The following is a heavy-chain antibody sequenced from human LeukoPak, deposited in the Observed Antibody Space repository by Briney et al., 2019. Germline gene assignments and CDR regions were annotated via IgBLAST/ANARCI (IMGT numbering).Heavy chain of an antibody. D-gene: IGHD4-17*01. CDR3: ARVNYGDAGAFDI. CDR1: GYTFTGYY. V-gene: IGHV1-2*02. CDR2: INPNSGGT. J-gene: IGHJ3*02. Sequence: GASVKVSCKASGYTFTGYYMHWVRQAPGQGLEWMGWINPNSGGTNYAQKFQGRVTMTRDTPISTAYMELSRLRSDDTAVYYCARVNYGDAGAFDIWGQGTMVTVSS.